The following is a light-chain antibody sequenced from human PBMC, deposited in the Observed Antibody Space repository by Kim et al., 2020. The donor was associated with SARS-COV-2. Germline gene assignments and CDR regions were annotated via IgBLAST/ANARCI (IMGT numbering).Light chain of an antibody. CDR2: AAP. CDR1: QGISKN. CDR3: QQCKGAPWT. J-gene: IGKJ1*01. Sequence: ASVGDRATTTCRGVQGISKNLAGNQQRQGKVPRLRINAAPVWRSGAPSRLSGSGSGTDFPLTITSLQPEEVAVYYCQQCKGAPWTFGHGTKVDIK. V-gene: IGKV1-27*01.